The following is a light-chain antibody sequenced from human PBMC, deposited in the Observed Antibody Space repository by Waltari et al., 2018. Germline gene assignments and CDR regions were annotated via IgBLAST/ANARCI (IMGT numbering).Light chain of an antibody. J-gene: IGLJ3*02. Sequence: QSVLTQPPSVSGAPGQRVTISCTGSSSHIGAGYDVHWYQQLPGTAPKLLIYSNSNRLSGVPDRCSGSKSGTSASLAITGLQAEDEADYYCQSYDRSLSIWVFGGGTKLTVL. V-gene: IGLV1-40*01. CDR3: QSYDRSLSIWV. CDR1: SSHIGAGYD. CDR2: SNS.